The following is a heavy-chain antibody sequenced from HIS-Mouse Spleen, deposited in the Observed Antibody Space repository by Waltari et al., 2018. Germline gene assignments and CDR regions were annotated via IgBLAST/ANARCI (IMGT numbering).Heavy chain of an antibody. D-gene: IGHD3-10*01. V-gene: IGHV3-30*04. CDR1: GFTFSTYA. J-gene: IGHJ4*02. Sequence: QVQLVESGGGVVQPGRSLRRSCAASGFTFSTYAMHWVRQAPGKGLDLVAVISYDGSNKYYADSVKGRFTISRDNSKNTLYLQMNSLRAEDTAVYYCARDGEYFDYWGQGTLVTVSS. CDR3: ARDGEYFDY. CDR2: ISYDGSNK.